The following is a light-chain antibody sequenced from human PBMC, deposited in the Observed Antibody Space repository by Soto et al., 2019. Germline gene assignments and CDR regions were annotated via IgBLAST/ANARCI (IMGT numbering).Light chain of an antibody. Sequence: DIPMTQSPSTLSASVGDRVTITCRANQSISSWLAWYQQKPGKAPNLLIYKASSLESGVPSRFSGSGSGTEFTLTISSLQPDDFATYYCQQYESYSVTFGQGTRLEIK. J-gene: IGKJ5*01. CDR1: QSISSW. CDR2: KAS. V-gene: IGKV1-5*03. CDR3: QQYESYSVT.